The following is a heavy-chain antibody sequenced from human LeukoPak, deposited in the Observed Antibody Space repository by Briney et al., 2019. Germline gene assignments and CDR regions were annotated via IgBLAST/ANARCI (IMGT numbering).Heavy chain of an antibody. CDR2: INSDGSSI. V-gene: IGHV3-74*01. Sequence: GGSLRLSCAASGFTFSSYWMHWVRQAPGKGLVWVSRINSDGSSISYADSVKGRFTISRDNAKNTLYLQMNSLRAEDTAVYYCAKGLRYFDWFYFDYWGQGTLVTVSS. D-gene: IGHD3-9*01. J-gene: IGHJ4*02. CDR1: GFTFSSYW. CDR3: AKGLRYFDWFYFDY.